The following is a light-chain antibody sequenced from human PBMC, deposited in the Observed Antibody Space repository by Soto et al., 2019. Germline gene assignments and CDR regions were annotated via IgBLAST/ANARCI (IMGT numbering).Light chain of an antibody. J-gene: IGKJ5*01. Sequence: EIVLTQSPATLSLSPGERATLSCRASQSAHHYVAWYQQKPGQAPRLLIHDATNRATGIPVRFSGSGSGTDFTLTISSLEPEDFAVYYCQQRYNWPPITFGQGTRLEI. CDR2: DAT. V-gene: IGKV3-11*01. CDR3: QQRYNWPPIT. CDR1: QSAHHY.